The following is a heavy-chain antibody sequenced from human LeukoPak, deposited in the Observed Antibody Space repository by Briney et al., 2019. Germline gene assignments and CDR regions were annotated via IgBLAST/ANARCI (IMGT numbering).Heavy chain of an antibody. Sequence: GRSLRLSCAASGFIFSSYGMHWVRQAPGKGLEWVAVIWYDGSKKHHADPVKGRFTISRDNSKNTLYLQMNSLRAEDTAVYYCARDGCGGDCYLADYWGQGTLVTVSS. CDR3: ARDGCGGDCYLADY. D-gene: IGHD2-21*02. J-gene: IGHJ4*02. V-gene: IGHV3-33*01. CDR2: IWYDGSKK. CDR1: GFIFSSYG.